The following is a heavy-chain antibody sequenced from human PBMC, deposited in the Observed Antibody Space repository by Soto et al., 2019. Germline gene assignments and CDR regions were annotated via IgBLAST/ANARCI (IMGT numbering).Heavy chain of an antibody. D-gene: IGHD1-7*01. V-gene: IGHV3-15*01. Sequence: GGSLRLSCAASGFTFSNAWMSWVRQAPGKGLEWVGRIKSKTDGGTTDYAAPVKGRFTISRDDSKNTLYLQMNSLKTEDTAVYYCTTGRTSITGTTKAFFRDGAFDIWGQGTMVTVSS. J-gene: IGHJ3*02. CDR1: GFTFSNAW. CDR2: IKSKTDGGTT. CDR3: TTGRTSITGTTKAFFRDGAFDI.